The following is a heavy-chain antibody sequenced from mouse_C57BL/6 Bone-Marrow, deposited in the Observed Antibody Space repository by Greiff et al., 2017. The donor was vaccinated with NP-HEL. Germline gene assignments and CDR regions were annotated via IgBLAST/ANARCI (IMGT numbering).Heavy chain of an antibody. V-gene: IGHV1-85*01. CDR1: GYTFTSYD. Sequence: QVQLQQSGPELVKPGASVKLSCKASGYTFTSYDINWVKQRPGQGLEWIGWIYPRDGSTKYTEKFKGPGTLPVDTSSSTADMELHSRTSEDSAVYFCARWDCYGYYYAMDDWGQGTSVTVSS. J-gene: IGHJ4*01. CDR3: ARWDCYGYYYAMDD. CDR2: IYPRDGST. D-gene: IGHD2-3*01.